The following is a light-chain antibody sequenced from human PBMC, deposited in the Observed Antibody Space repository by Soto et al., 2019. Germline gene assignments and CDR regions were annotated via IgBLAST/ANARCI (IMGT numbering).Light chain of an antibody. CDR1: QGVSSA. CDR3: QHFQRDPFT. J-gene: IGKJ5*01. V-gene: IGKV1-13*02. Sequence: AIQLTQSPSSLSASVGDRVTITCRASQGVSSALAWYQQKPGKPPKVLIYDGSNLQSGVPLRFRGSGSGTEFTLTITGLQPEDFGTYYCQHFQRDPFTYGQGTRLEIK. CDR2: DGS.